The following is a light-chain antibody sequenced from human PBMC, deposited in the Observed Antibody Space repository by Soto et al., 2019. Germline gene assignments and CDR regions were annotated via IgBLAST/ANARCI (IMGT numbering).Light chain of an antibody. CDR3: SSFAGSNNFPDV. CDR2: EIN. J-gene: IGLJ1*01. Sequence: QSVLTQPPSASGSPGQSVTISCTGTSSDVGAYDYVSWYQQHPGKAPKLMIYEINKRPSGVPDRFSGSKSGNTASLTVSGLQAEDEADYYCSSFAGSNNFPDVLGTGTKVTVL. CDR1: SSDVGAYDY. V-gene: IGLV2-8*01.